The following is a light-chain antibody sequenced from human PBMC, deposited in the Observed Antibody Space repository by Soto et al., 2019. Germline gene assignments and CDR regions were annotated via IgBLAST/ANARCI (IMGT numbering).Light chain of an antibody. Sequence: DIQMTQSPSSLSAAVGDRVTIPCRASQGISNYLAWYQQKPGKVPELLISAASTLQSGVPSRFSGSGSGTDFTLTISSLQPEDVATYYCQKYNHAPTFCGGTKVEIK. V-gene: IGKV1-27*01. J-gene: IGKJ4*01. CDR2: AAS. CDR1: QGISNY. CDR3: QKYNHAPT.